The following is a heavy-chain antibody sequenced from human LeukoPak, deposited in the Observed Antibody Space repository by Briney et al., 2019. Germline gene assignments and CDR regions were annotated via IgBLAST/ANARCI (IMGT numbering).Heavy chain of an antibody. D-gene: IGHD3-9*01. CDR1: GFTFSSYE. Sequence: PGGSLRLSCAASGFTFSSYEMNWVRQAPGKGLEWVSYISSSGSTIYYADSVKGRFTISRDNAKTSLYLQMNNLRADDTAVYYCARARYHYDNTGHSYWYFDLWGRGTLVTVSS. CDR3: ARARYHYDNTGHSYWYFDL. V-gene: IGHV3-48*03. J-gene: IGHJ2*01. CDR2: ISSSGSTI.